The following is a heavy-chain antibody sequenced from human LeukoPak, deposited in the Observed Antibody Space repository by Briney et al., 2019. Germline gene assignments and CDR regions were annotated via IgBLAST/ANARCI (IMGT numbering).Heavy chain of an antibody. V-gene: IGHV3-23*01. CDR1: GFTFSGYA. Sequence: GGSLRLSCAASGFTFSGYAMSWVRQAPGKGLEWVSAISGSGGSTYYADSVKGRFTISRDNSKNTLYLQMNSLRAEDTAVYYCAKARSSNWSFDYWGQGTLVTVSS. J-gene: IGHJ4*02. CDR2: ISGSGGST. CDR3: AKARSSNWSFDY. D-gene: IGHD6-13*01.